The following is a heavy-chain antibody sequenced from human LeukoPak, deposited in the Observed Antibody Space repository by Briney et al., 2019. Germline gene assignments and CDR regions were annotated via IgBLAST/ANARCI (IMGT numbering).Heavy chain of an antibody. Sequence: PSETLSLTCIVSGGSISSSIYYWAWVRQAPGKGLVWVSHITTDGSSTSYADSVKGRFTISRDNSKNTLYLQMNSLRAEDTAVYYCAKDLTDIVVVPAAPFDYWGQGTLVTVSS. CDR3: AKDLTDIVVVPAAPFDY. CDR1: GGSISSSIYY. D-gene: IGHD2-2*01. CDR2: ITTDGSST. V-gene: IGHV3-74*01. J-gene: IGHJ4*02.